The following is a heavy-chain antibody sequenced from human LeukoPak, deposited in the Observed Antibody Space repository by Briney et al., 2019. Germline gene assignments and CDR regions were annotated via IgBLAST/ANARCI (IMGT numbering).Heavy chain of an antibody. Sequence: PGGSLRLSCAASGFTFSTYSMHWVRQAPGKGLEWVAVISSDGSNKYYADSVKGRFTISRDNSKNTLDLQLNSLRAEDTAVYYCAKDAGLIAAAGRFQHWGQGTLVTVSS. J-gene: IGHJ1*01. D-gene: IGHD6-13*01. CDR1: GFTFSTYS. V-gene: IGHV3-30-3*01. CDR3: AKDAGLIAAAGRFQH. CDR2: ISSDGSNK.